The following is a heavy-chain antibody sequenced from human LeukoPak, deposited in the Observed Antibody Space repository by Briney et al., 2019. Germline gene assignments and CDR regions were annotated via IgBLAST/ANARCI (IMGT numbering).Heavy chain of an antibody. V-gene: IGHV4-38-2*02. CDR1: GYSISSGYY. Sequence: PSETLSLTCTVSGYSISSGYYWGWIRQPPGKGLEWIGSIYHSGSTYYNPSLKSRVTISVDTSKNQFSLKLSSVTAADTAVYYCARGVTIFGVVVFRGTTHAFDIWGQGTMVTVSS. CDR2: IYHSGST. J-gene: IGHJ3*02. CDR3: ARGVTIFGVVVFRGTTHAFDI. D-gene: IGHD3-3*01.